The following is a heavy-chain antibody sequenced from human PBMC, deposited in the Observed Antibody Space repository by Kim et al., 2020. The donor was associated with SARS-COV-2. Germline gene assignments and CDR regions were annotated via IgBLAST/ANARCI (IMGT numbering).Heavy chain of an antibody. CDR3: ATLGYGSGTPGY. CDR2: IYYSGST. J-gene: IGHJ4*02. V-gene: IGHV4-59*13. D-gene: IGHD3-10*01. CDR1: GGSISSYY. Sequence: SETLSLTCTVSGGSISSYYWSWIRQPPGKGLEWIGYIYYSGSTNYNPSLKSRVTISVDTSKNQFSLKLSSVTAADTAVYYCATLGYGSGTPGYWGQGTLVTVSS.